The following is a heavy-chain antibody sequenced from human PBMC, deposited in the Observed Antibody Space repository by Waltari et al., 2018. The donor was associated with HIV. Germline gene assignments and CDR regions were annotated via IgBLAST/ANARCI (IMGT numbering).Heavy chain of an antibody. CDR3: ASYHYGSGRHRWFDP. CDR1: GGSFSGSS. Sequence: QVQLQQWGAGLLKPPETLSLTCAVYGGSFSGSSCSWIRLPPGKGLEWIGEINHSGSTNYNPSLKSRVTISVDTSKNQFSLKLSSVTAADTAVYYCASYHYGSGRHRWFDPWGQGTLVTVSS. V-gene: IGHV4-34*01. J-gene: IGHJ5*02. D-gene: IGHD3-10*01. CDR2: INHSGST.